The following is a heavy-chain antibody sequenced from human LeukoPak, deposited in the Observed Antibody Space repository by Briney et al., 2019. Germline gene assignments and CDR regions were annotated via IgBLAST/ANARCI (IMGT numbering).Heavy chain of an antibody. CDR1: GYTFVGYF. CDR3: ARGPKSFYYYGMDV. J-gene: IGHJ6*02. V-gene: IGHV1-2*02. Sequence: ASVKVSRKASGYTFVGYFMYWVRQVPGQGLECMGWINPTSSVTNYAQHFQGRVTMTSDTSISTTYMELSRLTSDDTAVYYCARGPKSFYYYGMDVWGQGTTVTVSS. CDR2: INPTSSVT.